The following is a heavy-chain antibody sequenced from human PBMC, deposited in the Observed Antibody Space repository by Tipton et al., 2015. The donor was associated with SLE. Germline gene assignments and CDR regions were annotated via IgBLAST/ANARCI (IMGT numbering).Heavy chain of an antibody. V-gene: IGHV4-38-2*02. Sequence: LRLSCTVSGYSISSGYYWGWIRQPPGKGLEWIASIFHSGSTYFNPSLKSRVTISVDTSKNQFSLKLSSVTAADTAVYYCARARYDSSGYNQYFQHWGQGTLVTVSS. CDR1: GYSISSGYY. J-gene: IGHJ1*01. D-gene: IGHD3-22*01. CDR2: IFHSGST. CDR3: ARARYDSSGYNQYFQH.